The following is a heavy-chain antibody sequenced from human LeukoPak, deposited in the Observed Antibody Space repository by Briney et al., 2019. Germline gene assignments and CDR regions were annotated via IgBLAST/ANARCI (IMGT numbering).Heavy chain of an antibody. Sequence: ASVKVSCKASRYTLTSYGISWVRQAPGQGLEWMGWISAYNGNTNYAQKLQGRVTMTTDTSTSTAYMELRSLRSDDTAVYYCATPGIAVATDAFDIWGQGTMVTVSS. CDR2: ISAYNGNT. V-gene: IGHV1-18*01. J-gene: IGHJ3*02. CDR1: RYTLTSYG. D-gene: IGHD6-19*01. CDR3: ATPGIAVATDAFDI.